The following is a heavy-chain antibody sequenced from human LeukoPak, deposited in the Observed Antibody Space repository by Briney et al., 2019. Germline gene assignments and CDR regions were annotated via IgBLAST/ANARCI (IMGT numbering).Heavy chain of an antibody. D-gene: IGHD6-13*01. V-gene: IGHV4-61*02. Sequence: SETLSLTCTVSGGSISNGSYYWSWIRQPAGKGLEWIGRIYTSGSTNYNPSLKSRVTMSVDTSKNQFSLKLSSVTAADTAVYYCASPGHSSSLEFGLDPWGQGTLVTVSS. CDR3: ASPGHSSSLEFGLDP. CDR1: GGSISNGSYY. J-gene: IGHJ5*02. CDR2: IYTSGST.